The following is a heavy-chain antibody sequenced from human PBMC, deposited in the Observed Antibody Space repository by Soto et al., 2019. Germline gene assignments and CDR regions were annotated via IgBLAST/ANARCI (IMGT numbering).Heavy chain of an antibody. D-gene: IGHD4-4*01. CDR1: GYRFTSYW. J-gene: IGHJ5*02. Sequence: GESLKISCKGSGYRFTSYWIAWVRQMPGKGLEWMGIIYPGDSDARYSPSFQGQVTISVDKSISTAYLQWSSLKASDPAIYYSARQLGHDYINNWFDPWGQGTLVTVSS. V-gene: IGHV5-51*01. CDR3: ARQLGHDYINNWFDP. CDR2: IYPGDSDA.